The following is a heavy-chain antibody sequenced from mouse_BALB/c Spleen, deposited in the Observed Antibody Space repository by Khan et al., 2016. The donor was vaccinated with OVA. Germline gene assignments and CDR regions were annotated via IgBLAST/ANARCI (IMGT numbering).Heavy chain of an antibody. CDR1: GYTFTSYT. D-gene: IGHD2-14*01. Sequence: QVQLQQSGAELARPGASVKMSCKASGYTFTSYTIHWIKERPGPGLEWIGNINPSNGYTNYNQKFTDKATLTTDKSSTTAYLQLSSLTSDDSADYNCVGDGAYHRNDGWVTYWGQGTLVTVSA. V-gene: IGHV1-4*01. CDR2: INPSNGYT. CDR3: VGDGAYHRNDGWVTY. J-gene: IGHJ3*01.